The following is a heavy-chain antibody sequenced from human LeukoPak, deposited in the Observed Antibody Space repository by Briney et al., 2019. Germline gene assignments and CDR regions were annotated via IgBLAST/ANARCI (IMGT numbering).Heavy chain of an antibody. CDR2: ISYDGSNK. Sequence: GGSLRLSCAASGFTFSSYAMHWVRQAPGKGLEWVAVISYDGSNKYYADSVKGRFTISRDNSKNTLYLQMNSLRAEDTAVYYCAHSGYDITTVDYWGQGTLVTVSS. V-gene: IGHV3-30*04. J-gene: IGHJ4*02. CDR1: GFTFSSYA. D-gene: IGHD5-12*01. CDR3: AHSGYDITTVDY.